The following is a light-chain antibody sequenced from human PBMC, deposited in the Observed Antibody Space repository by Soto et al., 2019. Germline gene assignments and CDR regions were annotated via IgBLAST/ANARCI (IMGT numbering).Light chain of an antibody. V-gene: IGKV3-20*01. Sequence: EIVLTQSPGTLSLSPGERATLSCRASQSVSSSYLAWCQQRPGQAPRLVIYGASSRATGIPDRFSGGGSGTDFSLTISRLEAEDFAVYYCQQYGRFPITLGQGTRLEIK. J-gene: IGKJ5*01. CDR2: GAS. CDR1: QSVSSSY. CDR3: QQYGRFPIT.